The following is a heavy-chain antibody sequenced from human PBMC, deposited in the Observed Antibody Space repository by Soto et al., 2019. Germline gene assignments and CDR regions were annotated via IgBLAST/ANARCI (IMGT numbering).Heavy chain of an antibody. J-gene: IGHJ6*02. CDR1: GGSISSSSYY. D-gene: IGHD6-19*01. CDR2: IYYSGIT. V-gene: IGHV4-39*01. CDR3: ARSGGASGWSYYYYGMDV. Sequence: PSETLSLTCTFSGGSISSSSYYWGWLRQPPGKGLEWIGSIYYSGITYYNPSLKSRVTISVDPSKNQFSLKLSSVTAADTAVSYCARSGGASGWSYYYYGMDVWGQGTTVTVSS.